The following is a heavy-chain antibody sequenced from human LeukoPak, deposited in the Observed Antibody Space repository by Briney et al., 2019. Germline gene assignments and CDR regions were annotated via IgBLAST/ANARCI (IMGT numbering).Heavy chain of an antibody. J-gene: IGHJ4*02. V-gene: IGHV1-3*03. CDR2: INAGNGNT. D-gene: IGHD5-18*01. Sequence: ASVKVSCKASGYTFTSYPMHWVRQAPGQRLEWMGWINAGNGNTKYSQDFQGRVTITRDTSATTAYMELSSLRSEDMAVYYRARSDRGGAMVTSMDYWGQGSLVTVSS. CDR3: ARSDRGGAMVTSMDY. CDR1: GYTFTSYP.